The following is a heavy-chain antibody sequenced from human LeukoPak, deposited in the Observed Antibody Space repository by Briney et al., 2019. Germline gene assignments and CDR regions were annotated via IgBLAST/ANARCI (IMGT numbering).Heavy chain of an antibody. CDR1: GFTFSSNAMN. D-gene: IGHD6-13*01. CDR2: IYYSGST. J-gene: IGHJ5*02. V-gene: IGHV4-39*01. CDR3: ARRGQLARNKLGWFDP. Sequence: RPGGSLRLSCAASGFTFSSNAMNWVRQPPGKGLEWIGSIYYSGSTYYNPSLKSRVTISVDTSKNQFSLKLSSVTAADTAVYYCARRGQLARNKLGWFDPWGQGTLVTVSS.